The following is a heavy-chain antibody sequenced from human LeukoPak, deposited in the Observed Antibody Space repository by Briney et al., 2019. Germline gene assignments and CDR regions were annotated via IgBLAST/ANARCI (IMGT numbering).Heavy chain of an antibody. J-gene: IGHJ6*02. D-gene: IGHD3-10*01. Sequence: ASVKVSCKASGYTFTSYGISWVRQAPGQGLEWMGWISAYNGNTNYAQKLQGRVTMTTDTSTSTAYMELRSLRSDDTAVYYCASSNYGSGSYNPAYYYYYGMDAWGQGTTVTVSS. CDR2: ISAYNGNT. V-gene: IGHV1-18*01. CDR3: ASSNYGSGSYNPAYYYYYGMDA. CDR1: GYTFTSYG.